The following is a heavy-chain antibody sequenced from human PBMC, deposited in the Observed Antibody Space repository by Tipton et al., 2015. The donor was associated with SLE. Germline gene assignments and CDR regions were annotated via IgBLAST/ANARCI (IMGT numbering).Heavy chain of an antibody. CDR2: IYYSGST. V-gene: IGHV4-59*12. D-gene: IGHD2-2*02. CDR3: AREGCSSTRCYTGGWFDS. Sequence: LRLSCTVSGGSISSYYWSWIRQPPGKGLEWIGYIYYSGSTNYNPSLKSRVTTSVDTSKNQFSLKLSSVTAADTAVYYCAREGCSSTRCYTGGWFDSWGQGTLVTVSS. CDR1: GGSISSYY. J-gene: IGHJ5*01.